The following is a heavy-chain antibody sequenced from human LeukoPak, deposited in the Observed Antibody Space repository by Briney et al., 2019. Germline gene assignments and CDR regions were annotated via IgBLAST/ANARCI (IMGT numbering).Heavy chain of an antibody. Sequence: SETLSLTCSVSGGSISNYFWTWIRQPPGKGLEWMGYIYSSGSTYYNPSLKSRVTISVDTSKNRSSLELSTVTAADTAVYYCARRPTGDPKFDYWGQGTLVTVSS. V-gene: IGHV4-59*08. J-gene: IGHJ4*02. D-gene: IGHD7-27*01. CDR1: GGSISNYF. CDR2: IYSSGST. CDR3: ARRPTGDPKFDY.